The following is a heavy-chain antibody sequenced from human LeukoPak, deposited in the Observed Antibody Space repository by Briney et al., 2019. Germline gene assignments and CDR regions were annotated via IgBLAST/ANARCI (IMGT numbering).Heavy chain of an antibody. CDR1: GFTFNNYA. V-gene: IGHV3-23*01. Sequence: GASLRLSCAASGFTFNNYAMTWVRQAPGKGLEWVSTVSSSGASTYYADSVKGRFAVSRDNSKNTLYLQMNSLRAEDTAIYYCANAPTVTTLDSWGQGTLVTVSS. CDR3: ANAPTVTTLDS. CDR2: VSSSGAST. D-gene: IGHD4-17*01. J-gene: IGHJ5*01.